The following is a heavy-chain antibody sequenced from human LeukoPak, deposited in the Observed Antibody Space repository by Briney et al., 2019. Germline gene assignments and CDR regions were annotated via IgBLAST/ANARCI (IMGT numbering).Heavy chain of an antibody. Sequence: GSLRLSCAASGFTFSSYAMIWIRQPPGKGLEWIGSIYYSGSTYYNPSLKSRVTISVDTSKNQFSLKLSSVTAADMAVYYCARTFGVGWGTFDYWGQGTLVTVSS. V-gene: IGHV4-39*01. CDR3: ARTFGVGWGTFDY. D-gene: IGHD3-3*01. J-gene: IGHJ4*02. CDR1: GFTFSSYA. CDR2: IYYSGST.